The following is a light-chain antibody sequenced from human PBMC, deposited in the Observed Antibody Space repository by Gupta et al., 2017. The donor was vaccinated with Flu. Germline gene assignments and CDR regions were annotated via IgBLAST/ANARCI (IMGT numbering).Light chain of an antibody. J-gene: IGKJ2*01. V-gene: IGKV3-20*01. Sequence: RATLSCRASQSVSSSYLAWYQQKPGQAPRLLIYGASSRATGIPDRFSGSGSGTDFTLTISRLEPEDFAVYYCQQYGSSPGYTFGQGTKLEIK. CDR1: QSVSSSY. CDR2: GAS. CDR3: QQYGSSPGYT.